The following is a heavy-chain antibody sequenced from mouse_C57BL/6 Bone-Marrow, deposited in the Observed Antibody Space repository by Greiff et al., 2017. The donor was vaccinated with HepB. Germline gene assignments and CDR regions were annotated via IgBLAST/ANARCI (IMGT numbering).Heavy chain of an antibody. CDR3: ARCLNVSSAY. Sequence: QVQLKESGAELARPGASVKLSCKASGYTFTSYGISWVKQRTGQGLEWIGEIYPRSGNTYYNEKFKGKATLTADKTSSTAYMELRSLTSEDSAVYFCARCLNVSSAYWGQGTLVTVSA. CDR2: IYPRSGNT. V-gene: IGHV1-81*01. CDR1: GYTFTSYG. J-gene: IGHJ3*01. D-gene: IGHD1-1*01.